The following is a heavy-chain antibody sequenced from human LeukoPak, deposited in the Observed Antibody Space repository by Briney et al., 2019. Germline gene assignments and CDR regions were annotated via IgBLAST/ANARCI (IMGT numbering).Heavy chain of an antibody. Sequence: GGSLQLSCAASGFTFSSYDMAWVRPAPGKGLEWVSAINFSGGATYSADFVKGRFTISRDNSKNTLYLQMNSLRADDTALYYCAKGRLSVSGFDCWGQGTLVTVSS. CDR3: AKGRLSVSGFDC. CDR2: INFSGGAT. D-gene: IGHD6-19*01. V-gene: IGHV3-23*01. J-gene: IGHJ4*02. CDR1: GFTFSSYD.